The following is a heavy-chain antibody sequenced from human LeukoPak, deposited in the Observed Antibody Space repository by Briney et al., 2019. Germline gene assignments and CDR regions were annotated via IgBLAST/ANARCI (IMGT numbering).Heavy chain of an antibody. V-gene: IGHV3-74*01. Sequence: GGSLRLSCVGSGFMFSNYYMYWVRQAPGKGLVWVLRIKNAGIDTIYADSVKGRFTVSRDNAKNTVYLQMSSLRAEDTAVYYCARGGYGHNMDVWGEGTTVTVSS. D-gene: IGHD3-10*01. J-gene: IGHJ6*03. CDR2: IKNAGIDT. CDR1: GFMFSNYY. CDR3: ARGGYGHNMDV.